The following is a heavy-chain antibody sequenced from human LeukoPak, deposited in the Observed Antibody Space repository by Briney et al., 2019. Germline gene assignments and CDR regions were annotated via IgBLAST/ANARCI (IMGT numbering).Heavy chain of an antibody. J-gene: IGHJ6*02. Sequence: ASVKASCKASGYTFTSYGISWVRQAPGQGIEWMGWISAYNGNTNYAQKLQGRVTMTTDTSTSTAYMELRSLRSDDTAVYYCARARGLEMATYYYYGMDVWGQGTTVTVSS. CDR3: ARARGLEMATYYYYGMDV. V-gene: IGHV1-18*01. D-gene: IGHD5-24*01. CDR1: GYTFTSYG. CDR2: ISAYNGNT.